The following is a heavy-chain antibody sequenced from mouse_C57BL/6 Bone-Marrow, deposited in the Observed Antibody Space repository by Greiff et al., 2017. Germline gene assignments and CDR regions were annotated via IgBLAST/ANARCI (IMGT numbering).Heavy chain of an antibody. CDR2: IDPSDSYT. J-gene: IGHJ1*03. D-gene: IGHD1-1*01. CDR3: ARGTVRNYWYFDV. Sequence: QVQLQQPGAELVKPGASVKLSCKASGYTFTSYWMQWVKQRPGQGLEWIGEIDPSDSYTNYNQKFKGKATLTVDTSSSTAYMQLSSLTSEDSAVYYWARGTVRNYWYFDVWGTGTTV. V-gene: IGHV1-50*01. CDR1: GYTFTSYW.